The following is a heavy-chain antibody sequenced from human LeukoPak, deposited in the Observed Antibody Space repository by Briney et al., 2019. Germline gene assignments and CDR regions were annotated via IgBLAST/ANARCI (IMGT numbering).Heavy chain of an antibody. Sequence: TSETLSLTCAVYGGSFSGYYWSWIRQPPGKGLEWIGEINHSGSTNYNPSLKSRVTISVDTSKNQFSLNLSSVTAADTAVYYCARVRYIYGYYFDYWGQGTLVTVSS. CDR3: ARVRYIYGYYFDY. D-gene: IGHD5-18*01. J-gene: IGHJ4*02. CDR2: INHSGST. CDR1: GGSFSGYY. V-gene: IGHV4-34*01.